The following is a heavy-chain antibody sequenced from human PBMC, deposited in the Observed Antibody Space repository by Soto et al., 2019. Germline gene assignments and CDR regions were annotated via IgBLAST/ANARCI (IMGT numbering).Heavy chain of an antibody. D-gene: IGHD3-10*01. CDR3: ARDLTMVRGVIITDGYYYYMDV. V-gene: IGHV3-21*01. J-gene: IGHJ6*03. CDR2: ISSSSSYI. CDR1: GFTFSSYS. Sequence: GGSLRLSCAASGFTFSSYSMNWVRQAPGKGLEWVSSISSSSSYIYYEDSVKGRFTISRDNAKNSLYLQMNSLRAEDTAVYYCARDLTMVRGVIITDGYYYYMDVWGKGTTVTVSS.